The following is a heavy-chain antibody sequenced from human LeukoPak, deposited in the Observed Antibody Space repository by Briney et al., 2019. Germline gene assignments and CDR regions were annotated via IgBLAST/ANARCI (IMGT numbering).Heavy chain of an antibody. CDR3: ARGDYYDSSGYDY. J-gene: IGHJ4*02. CDR1: GCTFDDYG. D-gene: IGHD3-22*01. CDR2: INWNGGST. Sequence: GGSLRLSCAASGCTFDDYGMSWVRQAPGKGLEWVSGINWNGGSTGYADSVKGRFTISRDNAKHSLYLQMNSLRAEDTALYHCARGDYYDSSGYDYWGQGTLVTVSS. V-gene: IGHV3-20*01.